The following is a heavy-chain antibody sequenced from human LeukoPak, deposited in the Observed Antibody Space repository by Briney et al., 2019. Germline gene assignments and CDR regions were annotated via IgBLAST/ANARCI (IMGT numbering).Heavy chain of an antibody. V-gene: IGHV3-11*05. CDR2: ISSSSSYT. Sequence: GGSLRLSCAASGFTFSDYYMSWIRQAPGKGLEWVSYISSSSSYTNYADSVKGRFTISRGNAKNSLYLQMNSLRAEDTAVYYCARGNIALAGTAAFDIWGQGTMVTVSS. D-gene: IGHD6-19*01. J-gene: IGHJ3*02. CDR3: ARGNIALAGTAAFDI. CDR1: GFTFSDYY.